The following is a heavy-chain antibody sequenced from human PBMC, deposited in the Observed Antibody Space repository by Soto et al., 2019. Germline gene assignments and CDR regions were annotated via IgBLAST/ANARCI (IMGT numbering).Heavy chain of an antibody. Sequence: PGGSLRLSCAASGFTFSSYSMNWVRQAPGKGLEWVSSISSSSSYIYYADSVKGRFTISRDNAKNSLYLQMNSLRAEDTAVYYCARDQSDILTGSKPRRYYYYGMDVWGQGTTVTVSS. CDR2: ISSSSSYI. CDR1: GFTFSSYS. V-gene: IGHV3-21*01. D-gene: IGHD3-9*01. CDR3: ARDQSDILTGSKPRRYYYYGMDV. J-gene: IGHJ6*02.